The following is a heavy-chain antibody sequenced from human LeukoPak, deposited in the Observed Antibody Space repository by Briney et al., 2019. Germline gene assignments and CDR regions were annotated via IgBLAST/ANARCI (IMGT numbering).Heavy chain of an antibody. CDR2: IRSKANSYAT. Sequence: GGSLRLSCAASGFTFSGSAMHWVRQASGKGLEWDGRIRSKANSYATAYAASVKGRFTISRDDSKNTAYLQVNSLKTEDTAVYYCTSRPDYGDYIFDYWGQGTLVTVSS. CDR1: GFTFSGSA. D-gene: IGHD4-17*01. CDR3: TSRPDYGDYIFDY. V-gene: IGHV3-73*01. J-gene: IGHJ4*02.